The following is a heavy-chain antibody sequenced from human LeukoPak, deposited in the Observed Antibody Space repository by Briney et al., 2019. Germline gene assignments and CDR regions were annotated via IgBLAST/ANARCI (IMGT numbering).Heavy chain of an antibody. V-gene: IGHV4-4*02. Sequence: SETLSLTCAVTGASISNSNWWTWVRQPPGKGLEWIGEIYHSGSTNYKTSLKSRATISVDKSKNQFSLKLSSVTAADTAVYYCARGSVYTSSWHPYWGQGTLVTVSS. J-gene: IGHJ1*01. CDR1: GASISNSNW. D-gene: IGHD6-13*01. CDR2: IYHSGST. CDR3: ARGSVYTSSWHPY.